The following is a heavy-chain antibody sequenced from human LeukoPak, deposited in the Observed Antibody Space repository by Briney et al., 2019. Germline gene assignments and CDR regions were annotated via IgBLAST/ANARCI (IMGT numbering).Heavy chain of an antibody. Sequence: GESLQISCKGSGYSFTNYWIGWVRQMPGEGLEWMGIISPGDSDTRYSPSFQGQVTISADKSISTAYLQWSSLKASDTAMYYCARRRRPYYDSSGPRQFDYWGQGALVTVSS. CDR1: GYSFTNYW. J-gene: IGHJ4*02. V-gene: IGHV5-51*01. CDR3: ARRRRPYYDSSGPRQFDY. CDR2: ISPGDSDT. D-gene: IGHD3-22*01.